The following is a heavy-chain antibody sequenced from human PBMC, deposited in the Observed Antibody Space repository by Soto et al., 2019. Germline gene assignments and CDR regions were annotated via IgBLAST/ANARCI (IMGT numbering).Heavy chain of an antibody. CDR2: ISYDGSNK. V-gene: IGHV3-30-3*01. Sequence: GGSLRLSCAASGFTFSSYAMHWVRQAPGKGLEWVAVISYDGSNKYYADSVKGRFTISRDNSKNTLYLQMNSLRAEDTAVYYCADGGYSYGYDYWGQGTLVTVSS. CDR1: GFTFSSYA. CDR3: ADGGYSYGYDY. D-gene: IGHD5-18*01. J-gene: IGHJ4*02.